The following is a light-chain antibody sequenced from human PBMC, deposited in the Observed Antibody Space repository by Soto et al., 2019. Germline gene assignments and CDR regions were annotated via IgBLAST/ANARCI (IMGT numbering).Light chain of an antibody. J-gene: IGLJ2*01. CDR1: SSNIGSQT. CDR2: SSN. Sequence: QSVLTQPPSASGTPGQRVTISCAGSSSNIGSQTVNWYQQLPGTAPKLLVYSSNQRPSGVPDRFSGSKSGTSASLAISGLQSEDEADYYCAAWDGSLNGVVFGGGTKLTVL. CDR3: AAWDGSLNGVV. V-gene: IGLV1-44*01.